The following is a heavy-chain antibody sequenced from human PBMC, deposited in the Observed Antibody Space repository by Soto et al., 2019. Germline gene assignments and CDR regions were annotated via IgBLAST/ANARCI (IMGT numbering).Heavy chain of an antibody. D-gene: IGHD2-2*01. CDR1: GYSFTSYW. V-gene: IGHV5-51*01. J-gene: IGHJ6*02. CDR3: VSHSVVPAATLYNWNYDYFHGMDI. CDR2: IYSGYSDT. Sequence: VHSLKISCKASGYSFTSYWIGWVRQMPGKGLEWIEIIYSGYSDTRYIPSFQGQVTTSADNSISTVYLQWCSLKSPHTAMYSCVSHSVVPAATLYNWNYDYFHGMDILGQGTRVDVSS.